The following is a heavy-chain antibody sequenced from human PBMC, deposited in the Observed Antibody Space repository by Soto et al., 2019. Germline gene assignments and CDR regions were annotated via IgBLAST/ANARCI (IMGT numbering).Heavy chain of an antibody. CDR2: ISYDGSNK. Sequence: QVQLVESGGGVVQPGRSLRLSCAASGFTFSSYAMHWVRQAPGKGLEWVAVISYDGSNKYYADSVKGRFTISRDNSKNSLFXQMNSLRAEDTAVYYCARGGVVVTATPSYYYGMDVWGQGTTVTVSS. CDR3: ARGGVVVTATPSYYYGMDV. J-gene: IGHJ6*02. CDR1: GFTFSSYA. V-gene: IGHV3-30-3*01. D-gene: IGHD2-21*02.